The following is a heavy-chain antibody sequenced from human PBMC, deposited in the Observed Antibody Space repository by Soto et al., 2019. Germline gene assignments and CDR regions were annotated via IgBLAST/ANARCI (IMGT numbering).Heavy chain of an antibody. D-gene: IGHD3-22*01. J-gene: IGHJ5*02. CDR1: GFTFSSYA. CDR3: ARTHSDYYDSSPNWFDP. Sequence: GGSLRLSCAASGFTFSSYAMHWVRQAPGKXLEWVAVISYDGSNKYYADSVKGRFTISRDNSKNTLYLQMNSLRAEDTAVYYCARTHSDYYDSSPNWFDPWGQGPLVTVSS. V-gene: IGHV3-30-3*01. CDR2: ISYDGSNK.